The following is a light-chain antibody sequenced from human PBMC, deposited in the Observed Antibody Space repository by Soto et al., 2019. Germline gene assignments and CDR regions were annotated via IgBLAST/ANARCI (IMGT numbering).Light chain of an antibody. CDR2: DVT. CDR1: SSDVGAYDY. Sequence: QSALTQPASVSGSPGQSITISCTGTSSDVGAYDYVSWYQQYPGKAPKLMIYDVTDRPSGVSDRFFGSKSGNTASLTISGLQAEDEADYYCSSSTSGSTPYVFGTGTKVTVL. V-gene: IGLV2-14*03. J-gene: IGLJ1*01. CDR3: SSSTSGSTPYV.